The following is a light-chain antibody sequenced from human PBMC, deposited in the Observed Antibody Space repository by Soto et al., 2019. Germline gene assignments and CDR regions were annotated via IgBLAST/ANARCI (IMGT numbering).Light chain of an antibody. CDR1: QTIRNS. CDR2: AAS. J-gene: IGKJ5*01. CDR3: QQSYRTTFT. Sequence: DIQMTQSPSSLYASVGDRVTLTCRESQTIRNSLNWYPQTRGKAPNLXIYAASSLQSGVPSRFSGSGAGTDCTRPINSLQPEDVETYYCQQSYRTTFTFGQGTRLEIK. V-gene: IGKV1-39*01.